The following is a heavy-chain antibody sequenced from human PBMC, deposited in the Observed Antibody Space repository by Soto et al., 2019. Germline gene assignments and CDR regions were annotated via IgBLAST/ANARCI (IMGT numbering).Heavy chain of an antibody. D-gene: IGHD1-26*01. CDR1: GFTFSAYW. V-gene: IGHV3-7*01. CDR2: MKPDGSDT. Sequence: VQLVESGGDLVRPGGSLRLSCAASGFTFSAYWMNWVRQAPGKGLEWVASMKPDGSDTYYADSVKGRFTISRDNSKNTLYLQMNSLRAEDTAVYFCAKVTFSGDYYYSYGLDVWGQGTTVTVSS. CDR3: AKVTFSGDYYYSYGLDV. J-gene: IGHJ6*02.